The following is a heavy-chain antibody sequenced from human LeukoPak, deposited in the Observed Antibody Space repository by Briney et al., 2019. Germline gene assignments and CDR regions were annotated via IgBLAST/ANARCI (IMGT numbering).Heavy chain of an antibody. V-gene: IGHV3-7*01. Sequence: GGSLRLSCVASGFTFSNYWMTWVRQAPGRGLEWVANIKQDGSEKYYVDSVKGRFSISRDNAKNSLFLQMNSLRAEDTAVYYCARSPTDSGTWYFIPYFDYWGQGTLVTVSS. J-gene: IGHJ4*02. CDR3: ARSPTDSGTWYFIPYFDY. CDR2: IKQDGSEK. CDR1: GFTFSNYW. D-gene: IGHD6-13*01.